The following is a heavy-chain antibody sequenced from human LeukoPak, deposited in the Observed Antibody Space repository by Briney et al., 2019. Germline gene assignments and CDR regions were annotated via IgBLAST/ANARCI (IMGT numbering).Heavy chain of an antibody. J-gene: IGHJ4*02. CDR1: GGSLSGYY. V-gene: IGHV4-34*01. CDR2: INHSGST. CDR3: ARMNRLRYFDWLLSTHFDY. D-gene: IGHD3-9*01. Sequence: PSETLSLTCAVYGGSLSGYYWSWIRQPPGKGLEWIGEINHSGSTNYNPSLKSRVTISVDTSKNQFSLKLSSVTAADTAVYYCARMNRLRYFDWLLSTHFDYWGQGTLVTVSS.